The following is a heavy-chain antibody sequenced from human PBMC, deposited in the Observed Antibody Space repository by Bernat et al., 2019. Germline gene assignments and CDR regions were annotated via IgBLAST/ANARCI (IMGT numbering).Heavy chain of an antibody. V-gene: IGHV3-30*01. CDR2: ISYDGSNK. J-gene: IGHJ4*02. CDR3: ARGSDIVVVPAAIPGGDYFDY. D-gene: IGHD2-2*01. Sequence: QVQLAESGGGVVQPGRSLRLSCAASGFTFSSYAMHWVRQAPGKGLEWVAVISYDGSNKYYADSVKGRFTISRDNSKNTLYLQMNSLRAEDTAVYYCARGSDIVVVPAAIPGGDYFDYWGQGTLVTVSS. CDR1: GFTFSSYA.